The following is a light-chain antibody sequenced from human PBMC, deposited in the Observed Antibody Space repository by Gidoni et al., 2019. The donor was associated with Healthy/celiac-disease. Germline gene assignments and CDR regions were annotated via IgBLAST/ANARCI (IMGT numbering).Light chain of an antibody. J-gene: IGKJ1*01. CDR3: QQYYSTPWT. CDR1: QSVLYSANNKNY. V-gene: IGKV4-1*01. CDR2: WAA. Sequence: DIVMPQSPDSLAVSLGARATINCKSGQSVLYSANNKNYLAWYQQKPGRPPKLLIYWAATRESGVPDRFSGSGSGTDFTLTISSLQAEDVAVYYCQQYYSTPWTFGQGTKVEIK.